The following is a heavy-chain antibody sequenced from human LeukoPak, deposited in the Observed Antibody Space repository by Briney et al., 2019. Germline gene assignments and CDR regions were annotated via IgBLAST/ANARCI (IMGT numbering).Heavy chain of an antibody. CDR3: ARDSNCSGGSCYLFDP. D-gene: IGHD2-15*01. Sequence: SETLSLTCAVYGGSFSGYYWSWIRQPPGKGLEWIGEINHSGSTNYNPSLKSRVTISVDTSKNQFSLKLSSVTAADTAVYYCARDSNCSGGSCYLFDPWGQGTLVTVSS. CDR1: GGSFSGYY. CDR2: INHSGST. J-gene: IGHJ5*02. V-gene: IGHV4-34*01.